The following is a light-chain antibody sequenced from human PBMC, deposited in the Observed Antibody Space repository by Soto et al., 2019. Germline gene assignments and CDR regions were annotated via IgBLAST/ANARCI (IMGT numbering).Light chain of an antibody. CDR2: DAS. CDR1: QSLGTW. J-gene: IGKJ2*01. Sequence: IQMTQAPSTLSASVGDRVTITCRASQSLGTWLAWYQQKPGKAPKHLLYDASTFESGVPSRFSGSGSGTEFLLIISRLQYDDVATYGCQQHDTYSMYSFGQGTKLEIK. V-gene: IGKV1-5*01. CDR3: QQHDTYSMYS.